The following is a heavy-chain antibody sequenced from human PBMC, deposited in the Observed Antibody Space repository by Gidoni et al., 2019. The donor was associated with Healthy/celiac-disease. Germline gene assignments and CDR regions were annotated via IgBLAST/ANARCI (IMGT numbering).Heavy chain of an antibody. CDR3: ARVPVPGIAAAGTDY. CDR2: IYSGGST. V-gene: IGHV3-53*01. D-gene: IGHD6-13*01. J-gene: IGHJ4*02. CDR1: GFTVSSNY. Sequence: EVQLVESGGGLIQPGGSLRLSCAASGFTVSSNYMSWVRQAPGKGLEWVSVIYSGGSTSYADSVKGRFTISRDNSKNTLYLQMNSLRAEDTAVYYCARVPVPGIAAAGTDYWGQGTLVTVSS.